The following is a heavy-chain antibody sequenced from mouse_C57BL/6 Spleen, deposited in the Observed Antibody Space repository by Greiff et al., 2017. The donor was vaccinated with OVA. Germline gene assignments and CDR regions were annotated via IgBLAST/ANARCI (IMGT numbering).Heavy chain of an antibody. D-gene: IGHD2-5*01. Sequence: QVQLQQPGTELVKPGASVKLSCKASGYTFTSYWMHWVKPRPGQGLEWIGNINPSNGGTTYNEKFKSKATLTVDKASSTAYMKLRSLTSEDYAVYYCARSYYSNDYFDYWGQGTTRTASS. CDR1: GYTFTSYW. CDR2: INPSNGGT. J-gene: IGHJ2*01. CDR3: ARSYYSNDYFDY. V-gene: IGHV1-53*01.